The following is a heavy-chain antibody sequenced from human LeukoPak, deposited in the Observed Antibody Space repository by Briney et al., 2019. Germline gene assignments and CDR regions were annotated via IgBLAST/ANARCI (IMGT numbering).Heavy chain of an antibody. D-gene: IGHD2-21*02. CDR3: ARVKPAYCGGDCYWYNWFDP. CDR1: GGTFSSYA. CDR2: VIPIFGTA. V-gene: IGHV1-69*01. J-gene: IGHJ5*02. Sequence: ASVEVSRKASGGTFSSYAISWVRQGPGQRLEWMGGVIPIFGTANYAQKFQGRVTITADESTSTAYMELSSLRSEDTAVYYCARVKPAYCGGDCYWYNWFDPWGQGTLVTVSS.